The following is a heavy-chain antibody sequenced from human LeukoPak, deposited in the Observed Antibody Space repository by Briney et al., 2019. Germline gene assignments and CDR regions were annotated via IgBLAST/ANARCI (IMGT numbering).Heavy chain of an antibody. CDR1: GGSISSYY. V-gene: IGHV4-59*01. D-gene: IGHD6-19*01. CDR3: ARDGSGSFDY. CDR2: IYYSGNT. J-gene: IGHJ4*02. Sequence: KSSETLSLTCTVSGGSISSYYWTWIRQPPGKGLEWIGYIYYSGNTNCNPFLKSRLTISIDTSKNQFSLNLSSLTAADTAVYYCARDGSGSFDYWGQGTLVTVSS.